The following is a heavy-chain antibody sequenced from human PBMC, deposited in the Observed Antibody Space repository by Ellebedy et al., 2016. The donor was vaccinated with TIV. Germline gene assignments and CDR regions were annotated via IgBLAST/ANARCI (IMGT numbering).Heavy chain of an antibody. Sequence: GESLKISCAASGFSFSDYWMHWVRQDPVKGLMWVARINTDGRTRSYADSVKGRFTVSRDNAKNMLFLHMDSLRAEDTAVYFCATGSYYLLHWGQGALVNVSS. CDR2: INTDGRTR. CDR1: GFSFSDYW. V-gene: IGHV3-74*01. J-gene: IGHJ1*01. CDR3: ATGSYYLLH. D-gene: IGHD2-21*01.